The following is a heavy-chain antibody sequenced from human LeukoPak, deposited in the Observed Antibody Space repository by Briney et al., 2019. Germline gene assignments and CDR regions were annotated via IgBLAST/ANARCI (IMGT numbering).Heavy chain of an antibody. CDR1: GYTFTGYY. D-gene: IGHD6-13*01. CDR3: AREDSSSWYFGYYYYYMDV. J-gene: IGHJ6*03. CDR2: INPNSGGT. Sequence: ASVKVSCKASGYTFTGYYMHWVRQAPRQGLEWMGWINPNSGGTNYAQKFQGRVTMTRDTSISTAYMELSRLRSDDTAVYYCAREDSSSWYFGYYYYYMDVWGKGTTVTVSS. V-gene: IGHV1-2*02.